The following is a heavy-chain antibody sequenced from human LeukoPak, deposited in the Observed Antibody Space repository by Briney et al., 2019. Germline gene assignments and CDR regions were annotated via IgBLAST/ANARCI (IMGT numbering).Heavy chain of an antibody. CDR1: GYTFTGYY. CDR3: ARDRKGGYDSSGYSLYY. D-gene: IGHD3-22*01. J-gene: IGHJ4*02. Sequence: ASVKVSCKASGYTFTGYYMHWVRQAPGKGLEWMGGFDPEDGETIYAQKFQGRVTMTTDTSTSTAYMELRSLRSDDTAVYYCARDRKGGYDSSGYSLYYWGQGTLVTVSS. V-gene: IGHV1-24*01. CDR2: FDPEDGET.